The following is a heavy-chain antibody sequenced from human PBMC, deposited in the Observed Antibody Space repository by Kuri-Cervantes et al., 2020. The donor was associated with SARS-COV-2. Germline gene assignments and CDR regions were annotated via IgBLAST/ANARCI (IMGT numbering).Heavy chain of an antibody. J-gene: IGHJ4*02. CDR3: ARRHYDFWSGYYHDY. CDR2: IYYSGST. Sequence: LSCTVSGGSISSYYWSWIRQPPGKGLEWIGYIYYSGSTNYNPSLKSRVTISVDTSKNQFSLKLSSVTAADTAVYYCARRHYDFWSGYYHDYWGQGTLVTGYS. CDR1: GGSISSYY. V-gene: IGHV4-59*12. D-gene: IGHD3-3*01.